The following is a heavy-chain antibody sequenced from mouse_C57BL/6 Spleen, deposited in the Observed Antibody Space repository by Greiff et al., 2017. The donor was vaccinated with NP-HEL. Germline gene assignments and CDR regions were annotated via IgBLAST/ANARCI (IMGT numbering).Heavy chain of an antibody. V-gene: IGHV1-39*01. D-gene: IGHD1-1*01. CDR1: GYSLTDYN. CDR2: INPNYGTT. Sequence: EVQLQQSGPELVKPGASVKISCKASGYSLTDYNMNWVKQSNGKSLEWIGVINPNYGTTSYNQKFKGKATLTVDQSSSTAYMQLNSLTSEDSAVYYCARSYYYGSSRGGYAMDYWGQGTSVTVSS. J-gene: IGHJ4*01. CDR3: ARSYYYGSSRGGYAMDY.